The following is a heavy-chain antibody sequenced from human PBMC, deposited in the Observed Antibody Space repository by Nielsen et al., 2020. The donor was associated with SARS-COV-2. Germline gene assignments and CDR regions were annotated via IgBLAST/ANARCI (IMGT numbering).Heavy chain of an antibody. V-gene: IGHV1-69*04. D-gene: IGHD6-13*01. Sequence: SVKVSCKASGGTFSSYAISWMRQAPGQGLEWMGRIIPILGIANYAQKFQGRVTITADKSTSTAYMELSSLRSEDTAVYYCARADSSSWYPYYYYYGMDVWGQGTTVTVSS. CDR3: ARADSSSWYPYYYYYGMDV. CDR1: GGTFSSYA. CDR2: IIPILGIA. J-gene: IGHJ6*02.